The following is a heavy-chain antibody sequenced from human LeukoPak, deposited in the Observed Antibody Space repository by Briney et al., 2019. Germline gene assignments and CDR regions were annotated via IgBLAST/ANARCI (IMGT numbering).Heavy chain of an antibody. D-gene: IGHD2-2*01. Sequence: GGSLRLSCAASGFTFSSYWMHWVRQAPGKGLVWVSRINSDGSSTSYADSVKGRFTISRDNAKNTLHLQMNSLRAEDTAVYYCARGGDIVVVPAAMGWSGYYFDYWGQGTLVTVSS. CDR1: GFTFSSYW. CDR2: INSDGSST. CDR3: ARGGDIVVVPAAMGWSGYYFDY. J-gene: IGHJ4*02. V-gene: IGHV3-74*01.